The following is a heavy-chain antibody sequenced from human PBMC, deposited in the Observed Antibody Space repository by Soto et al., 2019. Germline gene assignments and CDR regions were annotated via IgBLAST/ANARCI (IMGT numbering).Heavy chain of an antibody. Sequence: EVQLVESGGGLIQPGGSLRLSCAASGFTVSSNYMSWVRQAPGKGLEWVSVIYSGDTTYSADSVKGRFTISRDHSKNTLYLQMNSLRAEDTAVYYCARDLRTLYGMDVWGQGTTVTVSS. CDR3: ARDLRTLYGMDV. J-gene: IGHJ6*02. CDR1: GFTVSSNY. V-gene: IGHV3-53*01. CDR2: IYSGDTT.